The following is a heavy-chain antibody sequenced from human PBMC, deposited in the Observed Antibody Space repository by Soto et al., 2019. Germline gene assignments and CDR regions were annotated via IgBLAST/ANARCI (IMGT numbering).Heavy chain of an antibody. CDR2: INPNSGGT. Sequence: ASVKVSCKASGYTFTDYYMHWVRQAPGQGLEWMGWINPNSGGTNYAQKFQGRVTMTRDTSISTAYMELSRLRSDDTAVYYCARKLELRGSYYYYYDMDVWGQGTTVTVSS. CDR3: ARKLELRGSYYYYYDMDV. V-gene: IGHV1-2*02. D-gene: IGHD1-7*01. J-gene: IGHJ6*02. CDR1: GYTFTDYY.